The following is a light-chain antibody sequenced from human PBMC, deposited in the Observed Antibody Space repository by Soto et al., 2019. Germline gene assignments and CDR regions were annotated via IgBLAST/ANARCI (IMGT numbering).Light chain of an antibody. Sequence: QSALTQPASVSGSPGQSITIPCTRTSSDVGGYNYVSWYQQHPGKAPKLMIYEVSNRPSGVSNRFSGSKSGNTASLTISGLQAEDEADYYCSSYTSSITYVFGTGTKLTVL. CDR3: SSYTSSITYV. V-gene: IGLV2-14*01. J-gene: IGLJ1*01. CDR2: EVS. CDR1: SSDVGGYNY.